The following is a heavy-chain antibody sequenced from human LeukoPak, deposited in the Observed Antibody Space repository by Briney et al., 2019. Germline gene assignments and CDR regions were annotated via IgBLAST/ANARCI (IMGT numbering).Heavy chain of an antibody. J-gene: IGHJ4*02. Sequence: GRSLRLSCAASGFTFSSYAMHWVRQAPGKGLEWVAVISYDGSNKYYADSMKGRFTISRDNSKNTLYLQMNSLRAEDTAVYYCARGPPDIVVVVAATQFDYWGQGTLVTVSS. CDR1: GFTFSSYA. CDR3: ARGPPDIVVVVAATQFDY. D-gene: IGHD2-15*01. CDR2: ISYDGSNK. V-gene: IGHV3-30*04.